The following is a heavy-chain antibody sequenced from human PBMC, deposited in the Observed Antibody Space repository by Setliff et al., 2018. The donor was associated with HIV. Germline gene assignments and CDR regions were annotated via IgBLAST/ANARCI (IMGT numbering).Heavy chain of an antibody. CDR1: GYVFTNYW. J-gene: IGHJ5*02. Sequence: GESLKISCKSSGYVFTNYWIGWVRQMPGKGLEWMGIISPDDSDTRYSPSFQGQVTISVDKSTSTPYLQWSSLKASDSAIYYCARHFGISYRSPFDPWGQGTLVTVSS. D-gene: IGHD3-3*01. CDR2: ISPDDSDT. CDR3: ARHFGISYRSPFDP. V-gene: IGHV5-51*01.